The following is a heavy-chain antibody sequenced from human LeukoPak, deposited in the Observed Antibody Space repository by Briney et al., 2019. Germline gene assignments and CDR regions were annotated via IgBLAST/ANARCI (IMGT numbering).Heavy chain of an antibody. CDR3: ASPPPLYYDSSGYYGY. CDR2: IYYSGST. V-gene: IGHV4-59*12. J-gene: IGHJ4*02. D-gene: IGHD3-22*01. CDR1: GGSSSGYY. Sequence: SETLSLTCILYGGSSSGYYWSWIRQPPGKGLEWIGYIYYSGSTNYNPSLKSRVTISVDTSKNQFSLKLSSVTAADTAVYYCASPPPLYYDSSGYYGYWGQGTLVTVSS.